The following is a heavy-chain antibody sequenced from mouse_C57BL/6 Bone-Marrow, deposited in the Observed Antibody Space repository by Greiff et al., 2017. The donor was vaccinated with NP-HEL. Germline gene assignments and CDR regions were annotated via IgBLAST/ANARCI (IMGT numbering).Heavy chain of an antibody. V-gene: IGHV14-4*01. Sequence: VQLQQSGAELVRPGASVKLSCTASGFTIKDDYMHWVKQRPEQGLEWIGWIDPENGDTEYASKFQGKATITADPSSNTAYLQLSSLTSEDTAVYDGTAPYDGYYHYAMDYGGQGTSVTVSS. J-gene: IGHJ4*01. CDR3: TAPYDGYYHYAMDY. CDR1: GFTIKDDY. D-gene: IGHD2-3*01. CDR2: IDPENGDT.